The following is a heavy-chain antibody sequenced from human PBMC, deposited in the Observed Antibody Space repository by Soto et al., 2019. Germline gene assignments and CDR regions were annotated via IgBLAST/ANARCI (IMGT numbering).Heavy chain of an antibody. V-gene: IGHV1-24*01. Sequence: ASVKVSCKVSGYTLTELSMHCVRQAPGKGLEWMGGFDPEDGETIYAQKFQGRVTMTEDTSTDTAYMELSSLRSEDTAVYYCATVRARWLQFGSDYWGQGTLVTVSS. CDR3: ATVRARWLQFGSDY. D-gene: IGHD5-12*01. CDR2: FDPEDGET. CDR1: GYTLTELS. J-gene: IGHJ4*02.